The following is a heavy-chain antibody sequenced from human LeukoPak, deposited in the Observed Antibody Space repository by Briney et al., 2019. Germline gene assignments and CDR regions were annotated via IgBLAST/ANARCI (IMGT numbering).Heavy chain of an antibody. CDR2: IIPIFGTA. V-gene: IGHV1-69*05. CDR1: GGTFSSYA. D-gene: IGHD3-10*01. CDR3: AKNYGSGSYPTYYYYYMDV. J-gene: IGHJ6*03. Sequence: SVKVSCKASGGTFSSYAISWVRQAPAQGLEWMGGIIPIFGTANYAQKFQGRVTITTDESTSTAYMELSSLRSEDTAVYYCAKNYGSGSYPTYYYYYMDVWGKGTTVTVSS.